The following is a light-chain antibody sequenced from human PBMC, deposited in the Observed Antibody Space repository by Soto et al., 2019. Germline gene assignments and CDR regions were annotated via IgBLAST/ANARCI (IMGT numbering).Light chain of an antibody. CDR3: QQGYSSPIT. J-gene: IGKJ5*01. Sequence: DIQMTQSPSSLSASVGDRVSITCRTSHSIKTYLNWYQQKPGKAPKLLIYAASSLESGVPSRFSGSGSGTDFTLTISSLQPDDFAIYYCQQGYSSPITFGRGTRLEIK. CDR1: HSIKTY. CDR2: AAS. V-gene: IGKV1-39*01.